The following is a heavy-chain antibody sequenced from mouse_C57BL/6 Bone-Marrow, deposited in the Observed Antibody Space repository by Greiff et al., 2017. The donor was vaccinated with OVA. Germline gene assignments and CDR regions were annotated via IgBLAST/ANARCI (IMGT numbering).Heavy chain of an antibody. CDR3: TPDSSGPHFDY. V-gene: IGHV6-3*01. J-gene: IGHJ2*01. CDR2: IRLKSDNYAT. Sequence: EVHLVESGGGLVQPGGSMKLSCVASGFTFSNYWMTWVRQSPEKGLEWVAQIRLKSDNYATHYAESVKGRFTISRDDYKSSVYLQMNNLRAEDTGIYYCTPDSSGPHFDYWGQGTTLTVSS. CDR1: GFTFSNYW. D-gene: IGHD3-2*02.